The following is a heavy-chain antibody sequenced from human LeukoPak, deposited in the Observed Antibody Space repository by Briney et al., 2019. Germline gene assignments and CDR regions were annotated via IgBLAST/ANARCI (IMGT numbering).Heavy chain of an antibody. CDR1: GFTFSSYS. J-gene: IGHJ4*02. Sequence: GGSLRLSCAVSGFTFSSYSMHWVRQAPGKGLEWVAVISYDGSNKYYADSVKGRFTISRDNSKNTLYLQMNSLRAEDTAVYYCARDQDYYDSSGDFDYWGQGTLVTVSS. V-gene: IGHV3-30*03. D-gene: IGHD3-22*01. CDR3: ARDQDYYDSSGDFDY. CDR2: ISYDGSNK.